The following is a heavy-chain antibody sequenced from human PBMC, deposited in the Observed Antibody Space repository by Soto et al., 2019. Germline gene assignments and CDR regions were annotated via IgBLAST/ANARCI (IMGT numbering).Heavy chain of an antibody. V-gene: IGHV3-21*01. D-gene: IGHD5-18*01. CDR3: ARHGEAHDTAAIRRGYYYYYMDV. CDR2: ISSSSSYI. J-gene: IGHJ6*03. Sequence: PGESLKISCAASGFTFSSYSMNWVRQAPGKGLEWVSSISSSSSYIYYADSVKGRFTISRDNAKNSLYLQMNSLRAEDTAVYYCARHGEAHDTAAIRRGYYYYYMDVWGKGTTVTVSS. CDR1: GFTFSSYS.